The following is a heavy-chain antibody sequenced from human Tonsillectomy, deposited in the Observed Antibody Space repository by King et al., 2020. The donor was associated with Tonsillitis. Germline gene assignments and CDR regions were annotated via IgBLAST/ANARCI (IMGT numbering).Heavy chain of an antibody. J-gene: IGHJ4*02. D-gene: IGHD4-17*01. V-gene: IGHV3-30-3*01. CDR2: ISYDGSNK. CDR1: GFTFSSYA. CDR3: ARVPLSFGDYALDY. Sequence: QVQLVESGGGVVQPGRSLRLSCAASGFTFSSYAMHWVRQAPGKGLEWVAVISYDGSNKYYADSVKGRFTISRDNSKNTLYLQMNSLRAEDTAVYYCARVPLSFGDYALDYWGQGTLVTVSS.